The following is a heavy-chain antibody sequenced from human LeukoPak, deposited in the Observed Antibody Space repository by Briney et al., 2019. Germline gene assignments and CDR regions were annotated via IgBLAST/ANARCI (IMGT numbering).Heavy chain of an antibody. Sequence: SETLSLTCAVYGGSFGGYHWSWIRQPPGKGLEWIGEINHSGSTNYNPSLKSRVTISVDTSKNQFSLKLNSVAAADTAVYYCARGPIPSEGGYWGQGTLVTVSS. D-gene: IGHD3-16*01. CDR2: INHSGST. CDR1: GGSFGGYH. CDR3: ARGPIPSEGGY. V-gene: IGHV4-34*01. J-gene: IGHJ4*02.